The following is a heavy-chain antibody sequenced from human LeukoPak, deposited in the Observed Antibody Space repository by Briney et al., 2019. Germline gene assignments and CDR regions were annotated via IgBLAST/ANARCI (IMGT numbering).Heavy chain of an antibody. CDR1: GYSISSGYY. J-gene: IGHJ4*02. D-gene: IGHD3-9*01. CDR3: ARWTWLSPSYYFDY. Sequence: KPSETLSLTCAVSGYSISSGYYWGWIRQPPGKGLEWIGSIYHSGSTYYNPSLKSRVTISVDTSKNQFSLKLSSVTAADTAVYYCARWTWLSPSYYFDYWGQGTLVTVSS. CDR2: IYHSGST. V-gene: IGHV4-38-2*01.